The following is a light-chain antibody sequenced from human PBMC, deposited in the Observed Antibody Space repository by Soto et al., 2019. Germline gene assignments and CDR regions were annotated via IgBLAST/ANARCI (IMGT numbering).Light chain of an antibody. CDR2: RND. J-gene: IGLJ3*02. CDR1: ISNLGSNF. V-gene: IGLV1-47*01. CDR3: AAWDDSLRGVV. Sequence: QSVLTQPPSASGTPGQRVTISCSGSISNLGSNFVFWYQQLPGAAPKLLISRNDQRPSGVPDRFSGSKSGTSASLAISGLRSEDEADYHCAAWDDSLRGVVFGGGTKRTVL.